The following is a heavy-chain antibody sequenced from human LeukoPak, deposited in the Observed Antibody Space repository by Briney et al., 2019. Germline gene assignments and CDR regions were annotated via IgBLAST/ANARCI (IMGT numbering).Heavy chain of an antibody. D-gene: IGHD3-22*01. CDR2: INHSGST. CDR3: ARQFYYDSGGSQY. J-gene: IGHJ4*02. V-gene: IGHV4-34*01. Sequence: SETLSLTCAVYGGSFCGHYWSWIRQPPGKGLEWIGEINHSGSTNYNPSLKSRVTISVDTSKNQFSLKLSSVTAADTAVYYCARQFYYDSGGSQYWGQGTLVTVSS. CDR1: GGSFCGHY.